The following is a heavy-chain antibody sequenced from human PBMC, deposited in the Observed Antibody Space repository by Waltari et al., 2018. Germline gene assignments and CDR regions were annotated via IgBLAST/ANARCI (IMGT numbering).Heavy chain of an antibody. CDR1: GFMFSNYV. V-gene: IGHV3-30*02. J-gene: IGHJ4*02. CDR3: ASERGTFGVGRSSFDR. D-gene: IGHD3-3*01. CDR2: IRYDGSNT. Sequence: QVYLVDSGGGVVQPGGSLRLSCAASGFMFSNYVMHWVRQAPGKGLEWVASIRYDGSNTFHADSVKGRFTISRDNSKNTMDLQTSSLRPEDTAVYYCASERGTFGVGRSSFDRWGQGTLVIISS.